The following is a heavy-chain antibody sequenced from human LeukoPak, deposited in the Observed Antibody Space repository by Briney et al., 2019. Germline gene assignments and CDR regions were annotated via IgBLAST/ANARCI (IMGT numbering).Heavy chain of an antibody. D-gene: IGHD6-13*01. CDR2: AKNDETYT. CDR3: AGDPGSSGRDWYFDL. CDR1: GFTLSTNW. V-gene: IGHV3-74*01. J-gene: IGHJ2*01. Sequence: GGSLRLSCKASGFTLSTNWIHWVRQAPGKGLVWVSRAKNDETYTNYADYADSVKGRFTISRDDAKNTLFLQMNSLRAEDTAVYYCAGDPGSSGRDWYFDLWGRGTLVTVSS.